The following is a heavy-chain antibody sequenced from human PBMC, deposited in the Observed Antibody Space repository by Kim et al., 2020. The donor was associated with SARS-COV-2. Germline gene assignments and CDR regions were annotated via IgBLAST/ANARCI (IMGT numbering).Heavy chain of an antibody. CDR3: ARGYSYGYSFDY. Sequence: SVKVSCKASGGTFSSYAISWVRQAPGQGLEWMGRIIPILGIANYAQQFQGRVTITADKSTSTAYMELSSLRSEDTAVYYCARGYSYGYSFDYWGQGTLVTVSS. CDR1: GGTFSSYA. J-gene: IGHJ4*02. CDR2: IIPILGIA. V-gene: IGHV1-69*04. D-gene: IGHD5-18*01.